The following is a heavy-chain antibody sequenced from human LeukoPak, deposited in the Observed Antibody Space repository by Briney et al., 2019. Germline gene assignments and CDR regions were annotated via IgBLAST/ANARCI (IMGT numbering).Heavy chain of an antibody. CDR1: GFTFSSYW. Sequence: GGSLRLSCAASGFTFSSYWMSWVRQAPGKGLEWVANIMQDGSEKYYVDSVKGRFTISRDNAKNSLYLQMNSLRAEDTAVYYCARVFPLSGYEGYDYWGQGTLVTVSS. D-gene: IGHD5-12*01. J-gene: IGHJ4*02. CDR3: ARVFPLSGYEGYDY. V-gene: IGHV3-7*01. CDR2: IMQDGSEK.